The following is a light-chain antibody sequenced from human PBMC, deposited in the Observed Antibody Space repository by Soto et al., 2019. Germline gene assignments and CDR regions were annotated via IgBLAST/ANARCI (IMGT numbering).Light chain of an antibody. V-gene: IGKV1-5*01. CDR3: QQYDSYSNT. CDR1: QPIRDW. Sequence: DVQLIQSPSTLSASIGDRVTITCRVSQPIRDWVAWYQQKPGKAPKLLIYDATSSDSGVPSRFSGSGSETEFTLTISSLQPGDFATYYCQQYDSYSNTFGQETRVEL. J-gene: IGKJ1*01. CDR2: DAT.